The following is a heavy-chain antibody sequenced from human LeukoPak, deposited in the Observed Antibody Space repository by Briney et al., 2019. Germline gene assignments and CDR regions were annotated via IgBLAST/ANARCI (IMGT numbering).Heavy chain of an antibody. V-gene: IGHV1-18*01. CDR1: GYTFTSYD. CDR2: ISAYNGNT. D-gene: IGHD3-10*01. CDR3: ARTGNGMVRVQDDP. J-gene: IGHJ5*02. Sequence: ASVKVSCKASGYTFTSYDINWVRQAPGQGLEWMGWISAYNGNTNYAQKLQGRVTMTTDTSTSTAYMELRSLRSDDTAVYYCARTGNGMVRVQDDPWGQGTLVTVSS.